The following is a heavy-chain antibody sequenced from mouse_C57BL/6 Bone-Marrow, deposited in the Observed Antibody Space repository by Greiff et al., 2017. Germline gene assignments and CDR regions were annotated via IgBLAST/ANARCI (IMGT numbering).Heavy chain of an antibody. J-gene: IGHJ2*01. Sequence: VQLQQSGAELVRPGASVKLSCTASGFNIKDDYMHWVKQRPEQGLEWIGWIDPENGYTEYASKFQGKATITADTSSNTAYLQLSSLTSEDTAVXYWTTWDYRLDYWGQGTALTVSS. CDR1: GFNIKDDY. CDR2: IDPENGYT. D-gene: IGHD2-14*01. V-gene: IGHV14-4*01. CDR3: TTWDYRLDY.